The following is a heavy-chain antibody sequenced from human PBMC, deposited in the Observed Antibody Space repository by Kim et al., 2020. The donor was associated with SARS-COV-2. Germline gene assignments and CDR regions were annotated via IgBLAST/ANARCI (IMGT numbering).Heavy chain of an antibody. CDR2: ISRSSNTI. V-gene: IGHV3-48*02. CDR3: ARDEYYYDSSGSYYGMDV. CDR1: GFTFSSYN. Sequence: GGSLRLSCAASGFTFSSYNMHWVRPSPCPFLEWVSYISRSSNTIYYADSVKGRFTISRDNAKNSLYLQINSLRDEDTAVYYCARDEYYYDSSGSYYGMDVWGQGTTVTVSS. D-gene: IGHD3-22*01. J-gene: IGHJ6*02.